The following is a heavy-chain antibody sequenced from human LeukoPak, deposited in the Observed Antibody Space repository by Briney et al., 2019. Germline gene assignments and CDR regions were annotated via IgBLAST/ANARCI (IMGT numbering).Heavy chain of an antibody. CDR2: ISYDGSNK. CDR3: AKDRKPAAILGWFDP. Sequence: GRSLRLSCAASGFTFSSYAMHWVRQAPGKGLEWVAVISYDGSNKYYADSVKGRFTISRDNSKNTLYLQMNSLRAEDTAVYYCAKDRKPAAILGWFDPWGQGTLVTVSS. CDR1: GFTFSSYA. J-gene: IGHJ5*02. V-gene: IGHV3-30-3*01. D-gene: IGHD2-2*01.